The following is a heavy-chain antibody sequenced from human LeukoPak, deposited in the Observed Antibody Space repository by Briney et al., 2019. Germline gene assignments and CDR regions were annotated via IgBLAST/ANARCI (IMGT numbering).Heavy chain of an antibody. V-gene: IGHV3-30-3*01. CDR1: GFSFSNYA. Sequence: PGRSLRLSCAASGFSFSNYAMHWVRQAPGKGLEWVAVISYDGSNEYYADSVKGRFTISRDNFKNTLYLQINSLRAEDTAVYYCARDVGRVPVAAYYFDFWGQGILVTVSS. D-gene: IGHD6-19*01. CDR2: ISYDGSNE. J-gene: IGHJ4*02. CDR3: ARDVGRVPVAAYYFDF.